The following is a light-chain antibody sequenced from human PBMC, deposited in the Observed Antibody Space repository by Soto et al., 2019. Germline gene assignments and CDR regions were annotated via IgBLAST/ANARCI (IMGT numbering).Light chain of an antibody. CDR1: SSNLGGNY. CDR3: AAWDDSLSGL. V-gene: IGLV1-47*01. Sequence: QSVLTQPPSASGTPGQRVTISCSGSSSNLGGNYVYWYQQLPGTAPKLLIYRNDQRPSGVPDRFSGSKSGTSASLAISGLRSEDEADYYCAAWDDSLSGLFGGGPSSPS. CDR2: RND. J-gene: IGLJ2*01.